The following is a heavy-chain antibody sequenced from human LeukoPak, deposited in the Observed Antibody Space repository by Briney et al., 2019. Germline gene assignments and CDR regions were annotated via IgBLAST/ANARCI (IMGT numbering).Heavy chain of an antibody. D-gene: IGHD3-10*01. CDR3: ARGQRITMVRGVIGY. CDR2: INHSGST. V-gene: IGHV4-34*01. J-gene: IGHJ4*02. Sequence: SETLSLTCAVYGGSFSGYYWSWIRQPPGKGLEWIGGINHSGSTNYNPSLKSRVTISVDTSKNQFSLKLSSVTAADTAVYYCARGQRITMVRGVIGYWGQGTLVTVSS. CDR1: GGSFSGYY.